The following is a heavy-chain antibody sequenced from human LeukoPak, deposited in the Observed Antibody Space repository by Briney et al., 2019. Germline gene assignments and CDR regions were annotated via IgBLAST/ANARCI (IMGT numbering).Heavy chain of an antibody. Sequence: GGSLRLSCAASTFTFSSQAMSWVRQAPGKGLEWVSAISAGADSTYYADSVQGRFTISRDNSKNTLFLQMNSLRAEDTAVYFCARGAYGVYDSWGQGTLVTVSS. D-gene: IGHD4-17*01. V-gene: IGHV3-23*01. J-gene: IGHJ5*01. CDR1: TFTFSSQA. CDR2: ISAGADST. CDR3: ARGAYGVYDS.